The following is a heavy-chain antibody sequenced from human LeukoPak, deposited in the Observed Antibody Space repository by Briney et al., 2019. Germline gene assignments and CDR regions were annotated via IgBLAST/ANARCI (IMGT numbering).Heavy chain of an antibody. V-gene: IGHV4-34*08. CDR1: GGTFSGYY. CDR3: AGRGNWNDALLDI. J-gene: IGHJ3*02. CDR2: INHSGST. Sequence: SETLSLTCAVYGGTFSGYYWRWVRQPPGKGLEWIGEINHSGSTNYNPSLKSRVTMSVDTSKNQFSLKLSSVTAADTAVYYCAGRGNWNDALLDIWGQGTTVTVSA. D-gene: IGHD1-1*01.